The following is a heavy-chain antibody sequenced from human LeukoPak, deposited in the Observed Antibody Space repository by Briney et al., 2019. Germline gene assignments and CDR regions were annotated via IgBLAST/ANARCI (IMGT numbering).Heavy chain of an antibody. V-gene: IGHV3-33*01. D-gene: IGHD3-22*01. J-gene: IGHJ4*02. CDR2: IWYDGSNK. CDR3: ARGPYDSSGYCDY. Sequence: GRSLRLSCAASGFTFSSYGMHWVRQAPGKGLEWVAVIWYDGSNKYYADSVKGRFTISRDNSKNTLYLQMNSLRAEDTAVYYCARGPYDSSGYCDYWGQGTLVTVSS. CDR1: GFTFSSYG.